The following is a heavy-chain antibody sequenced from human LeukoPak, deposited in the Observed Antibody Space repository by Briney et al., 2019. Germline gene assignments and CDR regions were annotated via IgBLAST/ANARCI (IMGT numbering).Heavy chain of an antibody. D-gene: IGHD7-27*01. CDR1: GFTVSSNY. CDR2: IYSGGST. J-gene: IGHJ4*02. Sequence: GGSLRLSCAASGFTVSSNYMSWVRQAPGKGLEWVSVIYSGGSTYYADSVKGRFTISRDNSKNTLYLQMNRLRAEDTAVYYCARELGSTSYFDYWGQGTLVTVSS. CDR3: ARELGSTSYFDY. V-gene: IGHV3-66*01.